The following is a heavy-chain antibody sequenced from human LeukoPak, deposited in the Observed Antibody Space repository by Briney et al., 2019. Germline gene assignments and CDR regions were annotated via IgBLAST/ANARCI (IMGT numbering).Heavy chain of an antibody. CDR2: IKQDGSEQ. CDR3: ARVYKGSRDIDV. D-gene: IGHD1-14*01. J-gene: IGHJ6*02. V-gene: IGHV3-7*04. CDR1: GFTFSSYL. Sequence: GGSLRLSCAASGFTFSSYLMRWVRQAPGKGLEWVASIKQDGSEQYYVDSVKGRFTISRDNAQNSLYLQMNSLRAEDTAVYYCARVYKGSRDIDVWGQGTTVTVSS.